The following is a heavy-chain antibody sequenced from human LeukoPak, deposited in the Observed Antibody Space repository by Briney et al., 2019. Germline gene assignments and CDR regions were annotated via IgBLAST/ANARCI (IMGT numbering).Heavy chain of an antibody. D-gene: IGHD1-26*01. CDR3: ARSFDVGAMFDP. Sequence: SETLSLTCTVSGGSISSSSYYWGWIRQSPGKGLEWIGSIYYSGSTYYNPSLKSRVTISVDTSKNQFSLKLSSVTAADTAVYYCARSFDVGAMFDPWGQGTLVTVSS. CDR1: GGSISSSSYY. V-gene: IGHV4-39*01. J-gene: IGHJ5*02. CDR2: IYYSGST.